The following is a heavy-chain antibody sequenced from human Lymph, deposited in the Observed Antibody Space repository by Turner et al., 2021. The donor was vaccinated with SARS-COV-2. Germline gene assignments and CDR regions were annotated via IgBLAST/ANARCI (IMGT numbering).Heavy chain of an antibody. CDR3: AKDNSGCYDTGWFVP. D-gene: IGHD1-26*01. J-gene: IGHJ5*02. V-gene: IGHV3-30*18. Sequence: QVQLVESGGGVVQPGTPTRLPCAASGFTFPSYGTHRVRQAPVNGLEWMAVISYDGSNNFYADSGKSRFAISRDNSKTTLYLQMNRLGVEDMAVYYCAKDNSGCYDTGWFVPWGQGTLVTVSS. CDR1: GFTFPSYG. CDR2: ISYDGSNN.